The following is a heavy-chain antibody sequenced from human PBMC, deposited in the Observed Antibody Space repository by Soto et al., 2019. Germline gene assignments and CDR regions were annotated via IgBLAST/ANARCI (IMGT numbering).Heavy chain of an antibody. CDR2: ISYSGST. J-gene: IGHJ4*02. CDR1: GGSISSYY. CDR3: ARGSMVRGVIIAHTLDY. Sequence: SETLSLTCTVSGGSISSYYWSWIRQPPGKGLEWVGYISYSGSTNYNPSLKSRVTISVDTSKNQFSLKLSSVTAADTAVYYCARGSMVRGVIIAHTLDYWGQGTLVTVSS. V-gene: IGHV4-59*01. D-gene: IGHD3-10*01.